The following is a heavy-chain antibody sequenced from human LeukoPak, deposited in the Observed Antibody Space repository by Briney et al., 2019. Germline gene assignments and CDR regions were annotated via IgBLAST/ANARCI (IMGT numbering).Heavy chain of an antibody. J-gene: IGHJ4*02. D-gene: IGHD3-22*01. CDR3: ARVGDYYDSPGYYYFDY. V-gene: IGHV3-21*01. CDR2: ISSSSSYI. CDR1: GFTFSSYS. Sequence: GGSLRLSCAASGFTFSSYSMNWVRQAPGKGLEWVSSISSSSSYIYYADSVKGRFTISRDNAKNSLFLQMNSLRAEDSAVYYCARVGDYYDSPGYYYFDYWGQGTLVSVSS.